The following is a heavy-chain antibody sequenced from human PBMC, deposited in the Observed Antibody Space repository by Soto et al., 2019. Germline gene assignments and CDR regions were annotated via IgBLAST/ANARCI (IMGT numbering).Heavy chain of an antibody. Sequence: ASVKVSCKASGYTFTSYGISWVRQAPGQGLEWMGWISAYNGNTNYAQKLQGRVTMTTDTPTSTAYMELRSLRSDDTAVYYCARVERSIAAAGTYSDWYFDLWGRGTLVTVSS. J-gene: IGHJ2*01. CDR3: ARVERSIAAAGTYSDWYFDL. CDR2: ISAYNGNT. D-gene: IGHD6-13*01. V-gene: IGHV1-18*01. CDR1: GYTFTSYG.